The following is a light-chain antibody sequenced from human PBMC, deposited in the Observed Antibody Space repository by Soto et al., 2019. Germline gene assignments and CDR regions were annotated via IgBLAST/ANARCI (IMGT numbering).Light chain of an antibody. Sequence: EIVLTQSPGTLSLSPGERATLSCRASQSVSNAYLAWYQQKPGQAPRLPIYDASSRATGIPDRFSGSGSGTDFTLTSSRLEPEDFAVYYCQQYGRSPGLFTFGPGTKVDI. V-gene: IGKV3-20*01. CDR3: QQYGRSPGLFT. J-gene: IGKJ3*01. CDR1: QSVSNAY. CDR2: DAS.